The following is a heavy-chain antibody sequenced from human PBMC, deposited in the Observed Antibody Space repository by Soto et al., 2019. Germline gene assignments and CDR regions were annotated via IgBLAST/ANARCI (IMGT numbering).Heavy chain of an antibody. J-gene: IGHJ4*02. CDR3: ARLFNPGSAAGLDY. CDR2: IYPGDSDT. D-gene: IGHD6-13*01. CDR1: GYDFTNYW. Sequence: GESLKISCKTSGYDFTNYWIGWVRQMPGKGLEWMGIIYPGDSDTRYSPSFQGQITISADKSISTAYLQWSGLKASDTAMYYCARLFNPGSAAGLDYWGQGILVTVSS. V-gene: IGHV5-51*01.